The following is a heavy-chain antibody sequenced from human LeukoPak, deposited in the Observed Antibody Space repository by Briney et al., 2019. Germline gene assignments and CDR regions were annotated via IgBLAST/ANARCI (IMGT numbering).Heavy chain of an antibody. CDR2: INSDGSRT. V-gene: IGHV3-74*01. J-gene: IGHJ4*02. Sequence: GGSLRLSCAASGFTLSNYWMHWVRQAPGKGLVWVSHINSDGSRTNYAASVKGRFTISRDNAKNTLYLQMNSLRAEDTAVYCCARQPDYWGQGTLVTVSS. D-gene: IGHD1-14*01. CDR1: GFTLSNYW. CDR3: ARQPDY.